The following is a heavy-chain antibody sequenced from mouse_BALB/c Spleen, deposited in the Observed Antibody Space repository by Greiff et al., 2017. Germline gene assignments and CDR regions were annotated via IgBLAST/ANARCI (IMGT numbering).Heavy chain of an antibody. Sequence: EVKLEESGGGLVQPGGSLRLSCATSGFTFTDYYMSWVRQPPGKALEWLGFIRNKANGYTTEYSASVKGRFTISRDNSQSILYLQMNTLRAEDSATYYCARDNNYFDYWGRGTTLTVSS. CDR2: IRNKANGYTT. V-gene: IGHV7-3*02. J-gene: IGHJ2*01. CDR3: ARDNNYFDY. CDR1: GFTFTDYY.